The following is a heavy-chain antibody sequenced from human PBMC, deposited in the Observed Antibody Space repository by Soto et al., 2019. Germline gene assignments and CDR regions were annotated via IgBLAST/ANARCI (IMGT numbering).Heavy chain of an antibody. D-gene: IGHD3-16*01. CDR1: GYTLTELS. CDR2: FDPEDGET. V-gene: IGHV1-24*01. CDR3: ATESIGGAGNRHDYYGRDV. Sequence: QVQLVQSGAEVKKPGASVKVSCKVSGYTLTELSMHWVRQAPGKGLEWMGGFDPEDGETVYAQKFQGRVTMTEDTSTDTAYMEGSSLRSEDTAVYYCATESIGGAGNRHDYYGRDVWGQGTTVTVSS. J-gene: IGHJ6*02.